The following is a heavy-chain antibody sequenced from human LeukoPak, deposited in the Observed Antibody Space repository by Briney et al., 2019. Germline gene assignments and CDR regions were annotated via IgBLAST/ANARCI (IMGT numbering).Heavy chain of an antibody. CDR3: ARGVEPLAANTLAY. D-gene: IGHD1-14*01. CDR2: ISGDSTYT. J-gene: IGHJ4*02. Sequence: PGGSLRLSCAASGFTFSSYAMTWVRQAPGKGLEWVSAISGDSTYTYYADSVKGRFISYRDNSKNTLYLEMNSLSPDDTAVYYCARGVEPLAANTLAYWGQGTLVTVSS. CDR1: GFTFSSYA. V-gene: IGHV3-23*01.